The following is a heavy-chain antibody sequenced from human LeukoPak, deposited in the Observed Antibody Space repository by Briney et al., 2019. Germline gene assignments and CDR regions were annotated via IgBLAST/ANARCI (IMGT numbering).Heavy chain of an antibody. CDR1: GYSFTGYY. CDR2: INPAGGTT. CDR3: ARDLISSSGWDFDY. Sequence: ASVKVSCKASGYSFTGYYIHWVRQTPGQGLEWLGIINPAGGTTSYAPRFQDRFTTTSDTSTNTVYMELSSLRSEDTAVYYCARDLISSSGWDFDYWGQGTLVSVSS. J-gene: IGHJ4*02. V-gene: IGHV1-46*01. D-gene: IGHD6-19*01.